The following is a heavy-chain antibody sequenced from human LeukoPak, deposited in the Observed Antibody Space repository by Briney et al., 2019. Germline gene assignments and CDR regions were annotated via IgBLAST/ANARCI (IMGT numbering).Heavy chain of an antibody. V-gene: IGHV4-59*01. CDR3: ARTTDILTGYYHDY. Sequence: SETLSLTCTVSDDSITIYYWSWIRQPPGKGLEWIGYIDHTGITNYNPSLNSRVTISRDTSKNHFSLELSSATAADTAVYYCARTTDILTGYYHDYWGQGTLVTVSS. CDR2: IDHTGIT. CDR1: DDSITIYY. J-gene: IGHJ4*02. D-gene: IGHD3-9*01.